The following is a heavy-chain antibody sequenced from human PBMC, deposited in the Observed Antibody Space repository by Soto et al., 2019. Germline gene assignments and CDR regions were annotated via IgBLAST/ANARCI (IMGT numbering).Heavy chain of an antibody. D-gene: IGHD2-15*01. Sequence: LRLSCAASGFTFSSYWMSWVRQAPGKGLEWVANIKQDGSEKYYVDSVKGRFTISGDNAENSLYLQMNSLRAEDTAVYYCARDDRYCSGGSCYFYYWGQGTLVTVSS. CDR2: IKQDGSEK. CDR1: GFTFSSYW. CDR3: ARDDRYCSGGSCYFYY. V-gene: IGHV3-7*01. J-gene: IGHJ4*02.